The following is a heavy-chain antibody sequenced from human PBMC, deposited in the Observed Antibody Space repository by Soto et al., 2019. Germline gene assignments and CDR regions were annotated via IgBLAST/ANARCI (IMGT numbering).Heavy chain of an antibody. D-gene: IGHD3-22*01. J-gene: IGHJ3*02. CDR1: GFTFSSYA. CDR3: AKDLGNVVITRGRAFDT. V-gene: IGHV3-23*01. CDR2: ISGSGGST. Sequence: EVQLLESGGGLVQPGGSLRLSCGASGFTFSSYAMSWVRQAPGKGLEWVSAISGSGGSTYYADSVKGRFTISRDNSKNTLYLLMNSLRAEDTALYYSAKDLGNVVITRGRAFDTWGQGTMVTVSS.